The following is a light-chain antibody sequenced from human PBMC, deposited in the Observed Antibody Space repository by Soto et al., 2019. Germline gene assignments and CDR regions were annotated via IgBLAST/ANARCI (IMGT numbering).Light chain of an antibody. CDR2: EVN. J-gene: IGLJ2*01. Sequence: QSALTQPPSASGSPGQSVTISCTGTSSDVGGYNYVSWYQQHPGKAPKLMIYEVNKRPSGVPDRFFGSKSGNTASLTISGLQAEDEADYYCTSYTSSSTLVFGGGTKLTVL. CDR3: TSYTSSSTLV. CDR1: SSDVGGYNY. V-gene: IGLV2-8*01.